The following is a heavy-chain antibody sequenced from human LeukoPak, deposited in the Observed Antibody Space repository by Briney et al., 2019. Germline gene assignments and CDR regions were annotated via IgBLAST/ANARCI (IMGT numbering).Heavy chain of an antibody. J-gene: IGHJ3*02. D-gene: IGHD6-13*01. V-gene: IGHV3-30*02. CDR2: IRYDGSNK. Sequence: GGSLRLSCAASGFTFSSYGMHWVRQAPGKGLEWVAFIRYDGSNKHYADSVRGRFTISRDNSKNTLYLQMNSLRAEDTAVYYCAKMGSGYSSSWYGDAFDIWGQGTMVTVSS. CDR1: GFTFSSYG. CDR3: AKMGSGYSSSWYGDAFDI.